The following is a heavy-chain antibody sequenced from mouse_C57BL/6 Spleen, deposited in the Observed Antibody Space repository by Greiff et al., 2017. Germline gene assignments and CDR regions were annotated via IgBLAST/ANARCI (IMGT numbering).Heavy chain of an antibody. CDR2: ISYDGSN. Sequence: EVQLQESGPGLVKPSQSLSLTCSVTGYSITSGYYWNWIRQFPGNKLEWMGYISYDGSNNYNPSLKIRISITRDTSKNQFFLKLNSVTTEDTATYYCAREATEYYFDYWGQGTTLTVSS. CDR1: GYSITSGYY. V-gene: IGHV3-6*01. D-gene: IGHD1-1*01. CDR3: AREATEYYFDY. J-gene: IGHJ2*01.